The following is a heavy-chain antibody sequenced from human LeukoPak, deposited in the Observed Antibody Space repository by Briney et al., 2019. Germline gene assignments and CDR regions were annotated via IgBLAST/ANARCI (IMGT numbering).Heavy chain of an antibody. V-gene: IGHV3-21*01. CDR1: GFTFSSYS. CDR2: ISSISSYI. J-gene: IGHJ4*02. Sequence: PGGPLRLSCAASGFTFSSYSMNWVRQAPGKGLEWVSSISSISSYIYYADSVKGRFTISRDNAKNSLYLQMNSLRAEDTAVYYCARDVYSSSWYFDYWGQGTLVTVSS. CDR3: ARDVYSSSWYFDY. D-gene: IGHD6-13*01.